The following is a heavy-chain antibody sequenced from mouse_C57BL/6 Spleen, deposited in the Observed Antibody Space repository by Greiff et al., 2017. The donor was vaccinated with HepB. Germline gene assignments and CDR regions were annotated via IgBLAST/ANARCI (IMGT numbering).Heavy chain of an antibody. Sequence: EVKVEESGGGLVQPGGSMKLSCVGSGFTFSNYWMNWVRQSPEKGLEWVAQIRLKSDNYATHYAESVTGRFTISRDDSKNCVYLQMNNLRAEDTGIYYCTDLTGPFYFDSWGQGTTLTVSS. CDR1: GFTFSNYW. CDR2: IRLKSDNYAT. D-gene: IGHD4-1*01. CDR3: TDLTGPFYFDS. V-gene: IGHV6-3*01. J-gene: IGHJ2*01.